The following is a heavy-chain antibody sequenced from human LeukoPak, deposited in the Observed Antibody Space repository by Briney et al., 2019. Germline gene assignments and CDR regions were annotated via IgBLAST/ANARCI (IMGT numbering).Heavy chain of an antibody. CDR1: GFTVSSNS. CDR3: ARDGEEFWSGYYQFDP. V-gene: IGHV3-53*01. D-gene: IGHD3-3*01. J-gene: IGHJ5*02. Sequence: PGGPLRLSCTVSGFTVSSNSMSWVRQAPGKGLEWVSFIYSDNTHYSDSVKGRFTISRDNSKNTLYLQMNSLRAEDTAVYYCARDGEEFWSGYYQFDPWGQGTLVTVSS. CDR2: IYSDNT.